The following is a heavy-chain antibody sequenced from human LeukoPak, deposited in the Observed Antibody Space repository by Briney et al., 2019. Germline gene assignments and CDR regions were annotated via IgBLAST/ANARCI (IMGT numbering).Heavy chain of an antibody. J-gene: IGHJ3*02. CDR2: IYTSGST. V-gene: IGHV4-59*10. D-gene: IGHD3-3*01. Sequence: PSETLSLTCAVYGGSFSGYYWSWIRQPAGKGLEWIGRIYTSGSTNYNPSLKSRVAISVDTSKNQFSLKLSSVTAADTAVYYCARGHDFWSPWAFDIWGQGTMVTVSS. CDR3: ARGHDFWSPWAFDI. CDR1: GGSFSGYY.